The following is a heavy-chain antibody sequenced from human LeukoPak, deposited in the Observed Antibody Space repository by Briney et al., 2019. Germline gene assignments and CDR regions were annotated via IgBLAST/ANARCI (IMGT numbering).Heavy chain of an antibody. D-gene: IGHD2-2*01. V-gene: IGHV3-20*04. CDR3: ARGGIIVVPAAMRGYYYYMDV. CDR1: GFTFDDYG. Sequence: GGSLRLSCAASGFTFDDYGMSWVRQAPGKGLEWVSGINWNGGSTGYADSVKGRFTISRDNAKNSLYLQMNSLRAEDTALYYCARGGIIVVPAAMRGYYYYMDVWGKGTTVTVSS. CDR2: INWNGGST. J-gene: IGHJ6*03.